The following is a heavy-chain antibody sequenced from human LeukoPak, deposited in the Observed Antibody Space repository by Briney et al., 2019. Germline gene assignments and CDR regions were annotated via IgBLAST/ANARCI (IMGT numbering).Heavy chain of an antibody. D-gene: IGHD1-26*01. V-gene: IGHV3-23*01. CDR1: GFTFSSYG. CDR3: AKSSGSYSFDY. Sequence: GGSLRLSCATFGFTFSSYGMSWVRQAPGKGLEWVSTISISGGTTYYADSVKGRSSISRDNSKSTVYLQLNSLRAEDTAVYYCAKSSGSYSFDYWGQGTLVTVSS. J-gene: IGHJ4*02. CDR2: ISISGGTT.